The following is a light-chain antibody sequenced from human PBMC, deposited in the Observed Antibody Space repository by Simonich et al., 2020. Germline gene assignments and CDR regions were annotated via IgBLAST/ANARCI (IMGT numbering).Light chain of an antibody. CDR1: SSDVCGYNY. Sequence: QSALTQPRSVSGSPGQSVTISCTGTSSDVCGYNYVSWYQQPPGKAPKLLIYDVSKRPSGVPVRFSGSKSGNTASLTISGLQAEDEADYYCCSYAGSYTLVFGGGTKLTVL. CDR3: CSYAGSYTLV. CDR2: DVS. V-gene: IGLV2-11*01. J-gene: IGLJ2*01.